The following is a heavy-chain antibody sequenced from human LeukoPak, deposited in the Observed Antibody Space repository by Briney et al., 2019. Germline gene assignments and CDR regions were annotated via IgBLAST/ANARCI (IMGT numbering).Heavy chain of an antibody. J-gene: IGHJ3*02. Sequence: QSGGSLRLSCAASEFTFSNYWMTWVRQAPGKGLEWVTNIKQDGSEMYYVDSVKGRFTISRDNAKNSLYLQMNSLRAEDTAVYYCARDEDVPESGWTAFDIWGQGTMVTVSS. V-gene: IGHV3-7*01. D-gene: IGHD6-19*01. CDR2: IKQDGSEM. CDR1: EFTFSNYW. CDR3: ARDEDVPESGWTAFDI.